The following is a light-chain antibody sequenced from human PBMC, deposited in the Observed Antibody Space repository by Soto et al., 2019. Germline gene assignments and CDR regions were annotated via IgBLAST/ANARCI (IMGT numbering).Light chain of an antibody. CDR1: QGVSRF. J-gene: IGKJ4*01. V-gene: IGKV3-11*01. CDR2: DAP. Sequence: EIVLTQSPATLSLSPGERAALSCRASQGVSRFLAWYQQKPGQAPRLLIYDAPNRATGIPARFSGSGSGTDFTLAINNLEPEDFAVYYCQQRSGWPLTFGGGTKVEIK. CDR3: QQRSGWPLT.